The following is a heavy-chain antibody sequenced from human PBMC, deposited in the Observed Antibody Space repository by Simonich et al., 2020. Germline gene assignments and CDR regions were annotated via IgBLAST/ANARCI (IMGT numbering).Heavy chain of an antibody. V-gene: IGHV4-38-2*01. CDR2: IYHSGTT. D-gene: IGHD6-13*01. CDR1: GYSISSGYY. J-gene: IGHJ6*02. Sequence: QVQLQESGPGLVKPSETLSLTCAGSGYSISSGYYWGWIRQPPGQGLGWIGSIYHSGTTYYNPPLKSRVPNSLATSKNQFSLKLSSVTAADTAVHYWARVGYSNYYYYGMDVWGQGTTVTVSS. CDR3: ARVGYSNYYYYGMDV.